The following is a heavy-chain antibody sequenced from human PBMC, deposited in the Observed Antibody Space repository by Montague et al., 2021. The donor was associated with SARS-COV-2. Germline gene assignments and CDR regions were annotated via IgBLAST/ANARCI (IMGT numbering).Heavy chain of an antibody. D-gene: IGHD1-26*01. CDR2: VDYSGNT. Sequence: SETLSLTCAVYGGSFHIFSWGWIRQSPGKGLEWIGEVDYSGNTKYNPSLKSRVTISVDTSKNQFSLNLTSVTAADTAIYYRARKGSGRSDLAYWGQGTLVTVSS. CDR3: ARKGSGRSDLAY. V-gene: IGHV4-34*01. CDR1: GGSFHIFS. J-gene: IGHJ4*02.